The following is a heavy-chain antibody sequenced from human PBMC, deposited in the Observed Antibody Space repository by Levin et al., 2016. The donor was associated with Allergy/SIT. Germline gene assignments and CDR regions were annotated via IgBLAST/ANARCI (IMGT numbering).Heavy chain of an antibody. CDR2: FCDSGSI. D-gene: IGHD2-2*02. Sequence: SETLSLTCTVSGVSISSYCWNWIRQPPGRGLERIGDFCDSGSINYNPSLKSRVTILVDTSNNQFSLQLQSVTAADTAVYYCARHNTRGAAFDMWGQGTMVTVSS. CDR1: GVSISSYC. V-gene: IGHV4-59*08. J-gene: IGHJ3*02. CDR3: ARHNTRGAAFDM.